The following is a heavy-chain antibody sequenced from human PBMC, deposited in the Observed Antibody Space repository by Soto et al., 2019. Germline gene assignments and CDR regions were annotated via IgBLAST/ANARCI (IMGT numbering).Heavy chain of an antibody. J-gene: IGHJ4*02. D-gene: IGHD5-18*01. CDR3: ARDHPHSYGVYYFDY. CDR1: GGSISNYY. Sequence: PSETLSLTCTVSGGSISNYYWNWIRQSPGKGLEWIGYIYPSGSTHYNPSLQNRVTISIDTSKNQVSLKVNSVTAADTAVYYCARDHPHSYGVYYFDYWGQGTPVTVSS. CDR2: IYPSGST. V-gene: IGHV4-59*01.